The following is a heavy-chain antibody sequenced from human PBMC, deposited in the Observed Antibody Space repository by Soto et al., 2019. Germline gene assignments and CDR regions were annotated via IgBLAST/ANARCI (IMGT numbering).Heavy chain of an antibody. J-gene: IGHJ5*02. Sequence: PSETLCLTCTVSGGSIRSYYWGWIRQPPGKGLEWIGYTYYSGSTNYNPSLKSRVTISVDTSKNQFSLKLSSVTAADTDAYYSATVEAPDELLWGDNWFDPWGQGTLVTVSS. CDR1: GGSIRSYY. CDR2: TYYSGST. CDR3: ATVEAPDELLWGDNWFDP. D-gene: IGHD2-2*01. V-gene: IGHV4-59*01.